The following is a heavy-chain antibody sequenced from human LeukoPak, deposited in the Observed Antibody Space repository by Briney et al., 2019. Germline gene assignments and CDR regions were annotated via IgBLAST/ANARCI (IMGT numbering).Heavy chain of an antibody. CDR2: MSGSGGST. Sequence: GGSLRLSCAASGFTFSSYAMSWVRQAPGKGLEWVSAMSGSGGSTYYADSVKGRFTISRDNSKNTLYLQMNSLRAEDTAVYYCAKARISGIAVAGIWGQGTLVTVSS. V-gene: IGHV3-23*01. CDR3: AKARISGIAVAGI. D-gene: IGHD6-19*01. CDR1: GFTFSSYA. J-gene: IGHJ4*02.